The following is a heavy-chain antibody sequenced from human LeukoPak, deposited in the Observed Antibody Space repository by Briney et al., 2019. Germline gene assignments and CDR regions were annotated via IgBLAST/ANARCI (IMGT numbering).Heavy chain of an antibody. V-gene: IGHV4-30-2*01. CDR3: ARGGFNDGIDY. CDR1: GGSISSGVYY. D-gene: IGHD3-10*01. Sequence: SETLSFTCAVSGGSISSGVYYWSWIRQPPGKGLEWIGYIYHGGSTYYNPSLKSRVTISVDRSKNHFSLKLSSVTAADTAVYYCARGGFNDGIDYWGQGTLVTVSS. J-gene: IGHJ4*02. CDR2: IYHGGST.